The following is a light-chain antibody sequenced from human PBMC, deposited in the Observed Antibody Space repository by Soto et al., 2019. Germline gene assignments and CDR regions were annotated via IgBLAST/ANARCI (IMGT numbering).Light chain of an antibody. J-gene: IGKJ1*01. CDR2: GAS. CDR1: QSVSSSY. V-gene: IGKV3-20*01. Sequence: EIVLTQSPGTLSLSPGERATLSCRASQSVSSSYLAWYQQKPGQAPRLLIYGASSRATGIPDRFSGSGSGTDFTLTISRLETEDFAGYYCQQYGSSRTFGQGPKVEIK. CDR3: QQYGSSRT.